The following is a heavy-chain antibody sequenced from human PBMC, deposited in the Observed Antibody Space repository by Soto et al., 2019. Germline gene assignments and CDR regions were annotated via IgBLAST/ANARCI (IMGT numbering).Heavy chain of an antibody. CDR1: GACISSSYY. V-gene: IGHV4-39*01. CDR2: VYYTGFT. Sequence: PSETLSLTCTVSGACISSSYYWGWVRQPPGKGLECIGAVYYTGFTYYNPSLKSRLTISLDTSKNQFSLRLSSVTAADTAIYYCARLPVVVIALGYFDPWGPGTLVTVSS. CDR3: ARLPVVVIALGYFDP. D-gene: IGHD2-21*01. J-gene: IGHJ5*02.